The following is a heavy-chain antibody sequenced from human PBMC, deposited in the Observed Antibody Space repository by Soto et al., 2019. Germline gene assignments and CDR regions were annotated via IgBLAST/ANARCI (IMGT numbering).Heavy chain of an antibody. CDR3: ARADPDASVGY. V-gene: IGHV4-39*07. CDR2: IYYSGST. Sequence: LSLTCTVSGGSISSSSYYWGWIRQPPGKGLEWIGSIYYSGSTYYNPSLKSRVTISADTSKNQFSLRMNSMIAADTAVYYCARADPDASVGYWGQGTLVTVSS. CDR1: GGSISSSSYY. J-gene: IGHJ4*02. D-gene: IGHD2-15*01.